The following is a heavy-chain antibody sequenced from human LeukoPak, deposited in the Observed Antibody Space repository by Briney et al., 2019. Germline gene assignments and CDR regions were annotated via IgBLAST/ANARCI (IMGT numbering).Heavy chain of an antibody. J-gene: IGHJ3*02. D-gene: IGHD2-15*01. V-gene: IGHV3-66*01. CDR3: ASANIVVVRAAFDI. Sequence: GGSLRLSCAASGFTVSSNYMSWVRQAPGKGLEWVSVIYSGGGTYYADSVKGRFTISRDNSKNTLYLQMNSLRAEDTAVYYCASANIVVVRAAFDIWGQGTMVTVSS. CDR2: IYSGGGT. CDR1: GFTVSSNY.